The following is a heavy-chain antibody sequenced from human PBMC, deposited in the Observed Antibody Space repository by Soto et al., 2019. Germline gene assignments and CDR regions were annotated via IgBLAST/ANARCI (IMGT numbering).Heavy chain of an antibody. CDR3: ARNIAARRLQASPYYYYGMDV. V-gene: IGHV1-46*01. J-gene: IGHJ6*02. Sequence: GASVKVSCKASGYTFTSYYMHWVRQAPGQGLEWMGIINPSGGSTSYAQKFQGRVTMTRDTSTSTVYMELSSLRSEDTAVYYCARNIAARRLQASPYYYYGMDVWGQGTTVTVSS. CDR1: GYTFTSYY. CDR2: INPSGGST. D-gene: IGHD6-6*01.